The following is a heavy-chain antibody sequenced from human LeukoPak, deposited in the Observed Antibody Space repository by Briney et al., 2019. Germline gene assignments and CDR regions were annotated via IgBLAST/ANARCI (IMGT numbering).Heavy chain of an antibody. Sequence: SETLSLTCTVSGGSISSFYWSWIRQPPGKGLEWIGYIYYTGSTNYNSSLKSRVTISVDTSKNQFSLNLSSVTAADTAVYYCARDKEGIQLWKKAHHYYYYMDVWGKGTTVTVSS. CDR3: ARDKEGIQLWKKAHHYYYYMDV. CDR1: GGSISSFY. J-gene: IGHJ6*03. D-gene: IGHD5-18*01. CDR2: IYYTGST. V-gene: IGHV4-59*12.